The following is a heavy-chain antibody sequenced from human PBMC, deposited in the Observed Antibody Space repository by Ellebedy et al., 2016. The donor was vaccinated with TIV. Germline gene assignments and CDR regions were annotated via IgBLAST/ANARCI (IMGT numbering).Heavy chain of an antibody. CDR3: AREQSPYYDILTDSFDY. D-gene: IGHD3-9*01. V-gene: IGHV3-30*03. Sequence: PGGSLRLSCAASEFTFSTYAMHWVRQAPGKGLDWVAFISHDGSNRYYADSVKGRFTISRDNSKNTLYLQMDSLRAEDTAVYYCAREQSPYYDILTDSFDYWGQGSLVTVSS. CDR2: ISHDGSNR. CDR1: EFTFSTYA. J-gene: IGHJ4*02.